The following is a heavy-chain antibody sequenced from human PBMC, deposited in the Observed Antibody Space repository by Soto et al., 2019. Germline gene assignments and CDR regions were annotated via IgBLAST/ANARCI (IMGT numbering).Heavy chain of an antibody. CDR2: ISGSGGST. CDR3: AKGHVLRYLEWLNY. J-gene: IGHJ4*02. V-gene: IGHV3-23*01. Sequence: GGSLRLSCAASGFTFSSYAMSWVRQAPGKGLGWVSAISGSGGSTYYADSVKGRFTISRDNSKNTLYLQMNSLRAEDTAVYYCAKGHVLRYLEWLNYWGQGTLVTVSS. CDR1: GFTFSSYA. D-gene: IGHD3-3*01.